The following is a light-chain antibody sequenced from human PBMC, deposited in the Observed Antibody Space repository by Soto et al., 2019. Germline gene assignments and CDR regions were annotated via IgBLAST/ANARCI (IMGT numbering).Light chain of an antibody. CDR3: SSHTSSRTFV. CDR2: EVS. V-gene: IGLV2-14*01. J-gene: IGLJ1*01. Sequence: QSALTQPASVSGSPGQSITISCTGSSTDVGGYNYVSWYQQHPGKAPQLMISEVSKRPSGVSDRFSGSKSGNTASLTISGLQAEDGADYYCSSHTSSRTFVFGTGTKVTVL. CDR1: STDVGGYNY.